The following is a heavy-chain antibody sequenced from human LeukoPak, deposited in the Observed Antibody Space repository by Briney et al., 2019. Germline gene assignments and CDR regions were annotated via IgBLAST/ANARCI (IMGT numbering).Heavy chain of an antibody. J-gene: IGHJ4*02. Sequence: GSLRLSCAASGFTFTTFGIHWVRQAPGEGLEWVAAISPDGNIEYYTDSVKGRFTISRDNSKNMIYLQMNSLRGEDSAVYYCAKINNDDDYWGQGTLVTVSS. CDR3: AKINNDDDY. D-gene: IGHD1/OR15-1a*01. CDR1: GFTFTTFG. V-gene: IGHV3-30*18. CDR2: ISPDGNIE.